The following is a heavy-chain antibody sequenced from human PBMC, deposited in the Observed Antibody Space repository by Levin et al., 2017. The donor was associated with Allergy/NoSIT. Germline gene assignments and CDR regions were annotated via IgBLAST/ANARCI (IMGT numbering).Heavy chain of an antibody. CDR1: GGSIINDIYY. Sequence: PSETLSLTCTVSGGSIINDIYYWAWIRQPQGKGLEWIGSIYHNGNSYYHPSLKSRVAISIDTSQNRFSLKLTSITAADTGVYYWATDGGAVWGRGTLVTVSS. CDR3: ATDGGAV. V-gene: IGHV4-39*07. J-gene: IGHJ4*02. CDR2: IYHNGNS. D-gene: IGHD2-15*01.